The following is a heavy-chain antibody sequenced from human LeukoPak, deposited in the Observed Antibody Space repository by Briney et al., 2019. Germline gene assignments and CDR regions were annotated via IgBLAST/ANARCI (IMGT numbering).Heavy chain of an antibody. Sequence: SETLSLTCTVSGGSISNYYWSWIRQPPGKGLEWIGFIYYSGNTNYTPSLKSRVTISVDTSRNQLSLKLSSVTAADTAVYYCASRVVPAAFGEWGQGNLVTVSS. D-gene: IGHD2-2*01. CDR3: ASRVVPAAFGE. CDR2: IYYSGNT. CDR1: GGSISNYY. J-gene: IGHJ4*02. V-gene: IGHV4-59*08.